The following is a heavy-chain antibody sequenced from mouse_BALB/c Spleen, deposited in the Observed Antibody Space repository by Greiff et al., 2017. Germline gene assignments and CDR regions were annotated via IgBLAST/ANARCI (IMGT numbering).Heavy chain of an antibody. Sequence: EVKLVESGGGLVKPGGSLKLSCAASGFTFSDYYMYWVRQTPEKRLEWVATISDGGSYTYYPDSVKGRFTISRDNAKNNLYLQMSSLKSEDTAMYDCARDGSSYAWFAYWGQGTLVTVSA. CDR2: ISDGGSYT. V-gene: IGHV5-4*02. J-gene: IGHJ3*01. D-gene: IGHD1-1*01. CDR1: GFTFSDYY. CDR3: ARDGSSYAWFAY.